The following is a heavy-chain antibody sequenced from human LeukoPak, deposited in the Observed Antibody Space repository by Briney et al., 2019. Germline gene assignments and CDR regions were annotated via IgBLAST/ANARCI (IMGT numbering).Heavy chain of an antibody. CDR1: GDSVSSNSVT. CDR2: TYYRSTWYN. V-gene: IGHV6-1*01. D-gene: IGHD6-19*01. J-gene: IGHJ5*02. CDR3: ARSPGIAVAGTPGFGA. Sequence: SQTLSLTCAISGDSVSSNSVTWNWIRQSPSRGLEWLGRTYYRSTWYNDYAVSVRGRITINPDASKNQFSLQLNSVTPEDTAVYYCARSPGIAVAGTPGFGAWGQGTLVTVSS.